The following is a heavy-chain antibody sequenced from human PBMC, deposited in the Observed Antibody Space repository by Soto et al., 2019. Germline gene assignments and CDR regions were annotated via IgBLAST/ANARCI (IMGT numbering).Heavy chain of an antibody. V-gene: IGHV3-30*18. Sequence: QVQLVESGGGVVQPGTSLRLSCEASGFAFNKFGMHWVRQAPGKGLEWVAVISHDGSNTDYGDSVKGRFTISRDNSKSTLSLQMNSLRPEDTGVYYCAKDAGSTEYFFASWGQGTLVSVSS. CDR2: ISHDGSNT. J-gene: IGHJ4*02. CDR3: AKDAGSTEYFFAS. CDR1: GFAFNKFG.